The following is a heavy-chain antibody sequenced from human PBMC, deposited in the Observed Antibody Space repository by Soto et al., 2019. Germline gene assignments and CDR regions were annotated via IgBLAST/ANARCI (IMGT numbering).Heavy chain of an antibody. V-gene: IGHV3-66*01. Sequence: EEQLVESGGDLVQPGGSLRLSCAASGFTVSNNYMSWVRQAPGKGLEWVSLIYSGGSTYYADSVKGRFTISRDRSKNKLYLQRHSLRAEDTAMYYCAAYSHKGYWGQGTLVTVSS. D-gene: IGHD3-16*01. CDR3: AAYSHKGY. J-gene: IGHJ4*02. CDR1: GFTVSNNY. CDR2: IYSGGST.